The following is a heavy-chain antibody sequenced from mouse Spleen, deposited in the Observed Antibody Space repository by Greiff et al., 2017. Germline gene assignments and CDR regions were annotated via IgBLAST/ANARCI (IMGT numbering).Heavy chain of an antibody. D-gene: IGHD2-13*01. J-gene: IGHJ3*01. Sequence: EVKLVESGGGLVKPGGSLKLSCAASGFTFSSYTMSWVRQTPAKRLEWVATISSGGGNTYYPDSVKGRFTISRDNARNTLYLQMSSLRSEDTAMYYCARQGGDYEAWFAYWGQGTLVTVSA. CDR3: ARQGGDYEAWFAY. V-gene: IGHV5-9*04. CDR1: GFTFSSYT. CDR2: ISSGGGNT.